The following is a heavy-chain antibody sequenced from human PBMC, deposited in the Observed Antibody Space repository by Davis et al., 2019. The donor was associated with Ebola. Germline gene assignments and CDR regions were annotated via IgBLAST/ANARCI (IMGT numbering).Heavy chain of an antibody. D-gene: IGHD5-18*01. J-gene: IGHJ4*02. CDR2: IIPIFGTA. Sequence: SAKISCKASGGTFSSYAISWVRQAPGQGLEWMGGIIPIFGTANYAQKFQGRVTITADESTSTAYMELSSLRSEDTAVYYCARVAAMVDDYWGQGTLVTVSS. CDR3: ARVAAMVDDY. V-gene: IGHV1-69*13. CDR1: GGTFSSYA.